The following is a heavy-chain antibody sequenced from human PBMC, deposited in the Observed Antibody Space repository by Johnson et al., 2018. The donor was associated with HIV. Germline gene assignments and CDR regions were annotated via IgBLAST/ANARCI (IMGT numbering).Heavy chain of an antibody. J-gene: IGHJ3*02. V-gene: IGHV3-20*04. CDR2: IYSGDKT. Sequence: VQLVESGGGVVRPGGSLRLSCAASGFTFDDYGMSWVRQAPGKGLEWVSVIYSGDKTWYADSVKGRFTISRDTSNNTVFLQMNSLRAEDTAVYYCARAWGSRDILTALRGAFDIWGQGTMVTVSS. CDR1: GFTFDDYG. CDR3: ARAWGSRDILTALRGAFDI. D-gene: IGHD3-9*01.